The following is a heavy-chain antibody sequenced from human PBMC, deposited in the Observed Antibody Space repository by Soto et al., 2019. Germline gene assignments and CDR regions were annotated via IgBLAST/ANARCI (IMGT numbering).Heavy chain of an antibody. V-gene: IGHV1-58*01. CDR3: AADATAWQQMVPSDY. CDR1: GFTFTSSA. CDR2: IAVGSGYT. Sequence: SVKVSCKASGFTFTSSAFQWVRQARGQRLEWIGWIAVGSGYTNYAQRFQDRVTLTRDMSTATTYMELSRLTSEDTAIYYCAADATAWQQMVPSDYWGQGXLVTVYS. D-gene: IGHD2-8*01. J-gene: IGHJ4*02.